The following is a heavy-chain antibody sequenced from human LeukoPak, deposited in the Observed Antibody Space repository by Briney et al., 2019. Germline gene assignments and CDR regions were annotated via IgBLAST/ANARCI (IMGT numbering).Heavy chain of an antibody. Sequence: SETLSLTCAVYGGSFSGYYWSWMRQPPGQGLEWIGEINHSGSTNYNPSLKSRVTISVDTSKNQFSLKLSSVTAADTAVYYCARGSMHRGAGFDYWGHGTMVTVSS. CDR2: INHSGST. J-gene: IGHJ4*01. V-gene: IGHV4-34*01. CDR1: GGSFSGYY. D-gene: IGHD3-10*01. CDR3: ARGSMHRGAGFDY.